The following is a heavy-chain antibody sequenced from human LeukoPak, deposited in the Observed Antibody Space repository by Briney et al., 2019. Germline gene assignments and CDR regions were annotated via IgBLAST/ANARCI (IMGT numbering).Heavy chain of an antibody. CDR2: IKQDGSEK. D-gene: IGHD3-16*01. V-gene: IGHV3-7*01. CDR3: ARLLWPQPFPSYYFDY. CDR1: GFAFSTYG. Sequence: GGSLRLSCAASGFAFSTYGMHWVRQAPGKGLEWVANIKQDGSEKYYVDSVKGRFTISRDNAKNSLYLQMNSLRAEDTAVYYCARLLWPQPFPSYYFDYWGQGTLVTVSS. J-gene: IGHJ4*02.